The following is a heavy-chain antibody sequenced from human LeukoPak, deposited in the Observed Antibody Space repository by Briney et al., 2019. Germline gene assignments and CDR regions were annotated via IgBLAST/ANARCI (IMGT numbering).Heavy chain of an antibody. CDR3: ARLSLYYFDY. J-gene: IGHJ4*02. CDR1: GFTVSSNY. Sequence: GGSLRLSCAASGFTVSSNYMSWVRQAPGKGLEWVSVIYSGGSTYYADSVKGGFTISRDNSKNTLYLQMNSLRAEDTAVYYCARLSLYYFDYWGQGTLVTVSS. CDR2: IYSGGST. V-gene: IGHV3-66*01.